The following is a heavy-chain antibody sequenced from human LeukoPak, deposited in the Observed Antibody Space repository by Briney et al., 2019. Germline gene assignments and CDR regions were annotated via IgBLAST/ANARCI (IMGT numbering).Heavy chain of an antibody. CDR3: AKDSHGRRQRIRGLFDP. D-gene: IGHD5-12*01. V-gene: IGHV3-33*06. Sequence: GRSLRLSCAASGFTFSSYGMRWVRQAPGKGLEWVAVIGYDGSNKYYADSVKGRFTISRDNSKNTLYLQMNSLRAEDTAVYYCAKDSHGRRQRIRGLFDPWGQGTLVTVSS. CDR2: IGYDGSNK. J-gene: IGHJ5*02. CDR1: GFTFSSYG.